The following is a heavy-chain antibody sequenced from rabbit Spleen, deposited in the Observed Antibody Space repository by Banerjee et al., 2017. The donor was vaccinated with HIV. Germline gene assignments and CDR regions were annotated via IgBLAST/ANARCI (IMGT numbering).Heavy chain of an antibody. CDR3: ARDLVGVIGWNFYL. J-gene: IGHJ4*01. CDR1: GVSFSISSY. Sequence: QSLEESGGDLVKPGASLTLTCTASGVSFSISSYMCWVRQAPGKGLEWIACINVATGKPVYATWAKGRFTISRTSSTTVTLRMTSLTAADTATYFCARDLVGVIGWNFYLWGQGTLVTVS. V-gene: IGHV1S40*01. CDR2: INVATGKP. D-gene: IGHD1-1*01.